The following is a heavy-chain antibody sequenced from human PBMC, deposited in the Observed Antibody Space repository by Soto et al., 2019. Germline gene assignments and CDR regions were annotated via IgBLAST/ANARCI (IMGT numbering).Heavy chain of an antibody. Sequence: QVQLVQSGAEVKKPGASVKVSCKASGYTFTSYGISWVRQAPGQGREWMGWISAYNGNTNYAQKLQGRVTMTTDTTTSTAYMELRSLRSDDTAVYYCARDQGWDCSSTGCYQHNGYWGQGTLVTVSS. J-gene: IGHJ4*02. CDR3: ARDQGWDCSSTGCYQHNGY. CDR1: GYTFTSYG. CDR2: ISAYNGNT. V-gene: IGHV1-18*01. D-gene: IGHD2-2*01.